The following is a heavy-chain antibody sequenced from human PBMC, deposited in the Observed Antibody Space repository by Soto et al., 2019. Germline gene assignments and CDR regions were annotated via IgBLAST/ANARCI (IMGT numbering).Heavy chain of an antibody. CDR1: GLTFGSYA. D-gene: IGHD6-13*01. J-gene: IGHJ6*02. CDR3: AKPMAAAGRSYYYYGVDV. V-gene: IGHV3-23*01. CDR2: ISGGGVST. Sequence: EVQLLESGGGLVQPGGSLRLSCAASGLTFGSYAMTWVRQAPGKGLEWVSGISGGGVSTYYADTEKGRFTISRDNSKNTIYLQMSSLRVEDTAGYYWAKPMAAAGRSYYYYGVDVWGQGTTVTVSS.